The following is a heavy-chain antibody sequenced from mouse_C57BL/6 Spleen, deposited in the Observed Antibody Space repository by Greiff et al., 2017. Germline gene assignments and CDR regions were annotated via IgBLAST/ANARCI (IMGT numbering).Heavy chain of an antibody. J-gene: IGHJ2*01. CDR2: INPSTGGT. V-gene: IGHV1-42*01. Sequence: EVKLMESGPELVKPGASVKISCKASGYSFTGYYMNWVKQSPEKSLEWIGEINPSTGGTTYNQKFKAKATLTVDKSSSTAYMQLKSLTSEDSAFYYCARGGSLFDYWGQGTTLTVSS. CDR3: ARGGSLFDY. CDR1: GYSFTGYY.